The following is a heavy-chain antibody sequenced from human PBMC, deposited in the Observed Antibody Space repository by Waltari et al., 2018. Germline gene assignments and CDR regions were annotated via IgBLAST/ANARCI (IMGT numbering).Heavy chain of an antibody. Sequence: QLQLQESGPGLVKPSETLSLTCTVSGVSMDDSSYYWGWIRQPPGKGLAWIGSVYYNGNTHHNPSLKSRVTVSGDTSKNQFSLMLNSVTAADTAVYYCVRHRLAWYFDLWGRGTLVTVSS. CDR1: GVSMDDSSYY. J-gene: IGHJ2*01. D-gene: IGHD6-19*01. CDR3: VRHRLAWYFDL. CDR2: VYYNGNT. V-gene: IGHV4-39*01.